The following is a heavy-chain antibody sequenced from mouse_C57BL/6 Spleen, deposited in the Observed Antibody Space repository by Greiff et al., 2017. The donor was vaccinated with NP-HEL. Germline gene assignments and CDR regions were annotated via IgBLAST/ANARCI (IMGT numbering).Heavy chain of an antibody. CDR3: ARDRGSSNYWFAY. Sequence: EVQLVESGGGLVKPGGSLKLSCAASGFTFSSYAMSWVRQTPEKRLEWVATISDGGSYTYYPDNVKGRFTISRDNAKNNLYLQMSLLKSEDTAMYYCARDRGSSNYWFAYWGQGTLVTVSA. CDR1: GFTFSSYA. V-gene: IGHV5-4*01. J-gene: IGHJ3*01. CDR2: ISDGGSYT. D-gene: IGHD2-5*01.